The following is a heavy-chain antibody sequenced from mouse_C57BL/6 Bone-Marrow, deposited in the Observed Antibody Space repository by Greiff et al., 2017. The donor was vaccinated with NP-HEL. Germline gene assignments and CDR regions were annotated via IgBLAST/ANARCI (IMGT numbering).Heavy chain of an antibody. J-gene: IGHJ1*03. CDR1: GFSLTSYG. Sequence: VQLQQSGPGLVQPSQSLSITCTVSGFSLTSYGVHWVRQSPGKGLEWLGVIWSGGSTDYNAAFISSLSISKDNSKSQVFFKMNSLQADDTAIYYCARHYYGSPYWYFDVWGTGTTVTVSS. CDR2: IWSGGST. CDR3: ARHYYGSPYWYFDV. D-gene: IGHD1-1*01. V-gene: IGHV2-2*01.